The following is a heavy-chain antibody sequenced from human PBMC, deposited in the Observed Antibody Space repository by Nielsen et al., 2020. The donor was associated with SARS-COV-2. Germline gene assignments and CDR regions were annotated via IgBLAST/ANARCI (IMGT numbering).Heavy chain of an antibody. CDR3: ARVGFSAGVSSSGYYY. Sequence: ASVKVSCKASGYTFTSYGISWVRQAPGQGLEWMGWISAYNGNTNYAQKLQGRVTMTTDTSTSTAYMELRSLRSDDTAVYYCARVGFSAGVSSSGYYYWGQGTLVTVSS. CDR2: ISAYNGNT. D-gene: IGHD3-22*01. V-gene: IGHV1-18*01. J-gene: IGHJ4*02. CDR1: GYTFTSYG.